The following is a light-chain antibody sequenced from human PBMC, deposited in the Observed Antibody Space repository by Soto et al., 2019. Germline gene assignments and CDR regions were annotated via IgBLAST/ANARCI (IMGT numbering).Light chain of an antibody. V-gene: IGKV3-15*01. J-gene: IGKJ5*01. CDR3: QQYNKWPLIT. CDR2: GAS. CDR1: QSVSSN. Sequence: EIVMTQSPTTLSVSPGERATLSCRASQSVSSNLAWYQQKPGQAPRLLIYGASTRATGIPGRFSGSGSGTEFTLTISSLQSEDFAVYYCQQYNKWPLITFGQGTRLEIK.